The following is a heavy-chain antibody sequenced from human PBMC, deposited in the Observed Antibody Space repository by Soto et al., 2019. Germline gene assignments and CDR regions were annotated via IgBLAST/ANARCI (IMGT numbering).Heavy chain of an antibody. V-gene: IGHV3-21*01. Sequence: GGSLRLSCAASGFTFSSYSMNWVRQAPGKGLEWVSSISSSSSYIYYADSVKGRFTISRDNAKNSLYLQMNGLRAEDTAVYYCARPRAHYYYYYYMDVWGKGTTVTVSS. CDR3: ARPRAHYYYYYYMDV. CDR1: GFTFSSYS. J-gene: IGHJ6*03. CDR2: ISSSSSYI. D-gene: IGHD6-6*01.